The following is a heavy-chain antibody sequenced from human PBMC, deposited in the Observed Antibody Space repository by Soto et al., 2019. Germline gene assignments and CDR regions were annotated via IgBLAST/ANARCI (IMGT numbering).Heavy chain of an antibody. CDR1: GFTFSNYW. V-gene: IGHV3-7*01. CDR2: INKDGSQK. Sequence: EVQLVESGGALVQPGGSLRLTCATSGFTFSNYWMTWVRQAPGKGLEWVANINKDGSQKSFVDSVKGRFTISRDNAKSSLYLQMNSLRAEDPAIYSCVKEIAAAQWGQGTLVTVSS. D-gene: IGHD6-25*01. J-gene: IGHJ4*02. CDR3: VKEIAAAQ.